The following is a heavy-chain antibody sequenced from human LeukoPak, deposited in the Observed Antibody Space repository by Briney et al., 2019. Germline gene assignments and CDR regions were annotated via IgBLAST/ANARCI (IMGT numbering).Heavy chain of an antibody. V-gene: IGHV4-39*07. J-gene: IGHJ4*02. CDR1: GGSVSSSTNY. Sequence: SETLSLTCTVSGGSVSSSTNYWGWIRQPPGKGLEWIGTIYYSGSTYYNPSLKSRVSLSVDTSKNQFSLKLSSVTAADTAVYYCARIGDQGRYSGYDLGHFDYWGQGTLVTVSS. D-gene: IGHD5-12*01. CDR3: ARIGDQGRYSGYDLGHFDY. CDR2: IYYSGST.